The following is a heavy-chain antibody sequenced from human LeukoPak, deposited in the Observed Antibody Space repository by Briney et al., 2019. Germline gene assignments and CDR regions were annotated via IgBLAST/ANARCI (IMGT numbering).Heavy chain of an antibody. CDR2: IYYSGST. D-gene: IGHD3-22*01. CDR1: AGSISSYY. CDR3: ARHSSGYYFDY. J-gene: IGHJ4*02. V-gene: IGHV4-59*08. Sequence: SETLSLTCTVPAGSISSYYWSRIRQPPGKGLEWIGYIYYSGSTNYIPSLKSRVTISVDTSKDQFSLKLSSVTAADTAVYYCARHSSGYYFDYWGQGTLVTVSS.